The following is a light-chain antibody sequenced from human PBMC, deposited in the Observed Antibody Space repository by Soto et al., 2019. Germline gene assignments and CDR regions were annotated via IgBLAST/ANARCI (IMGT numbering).Light chain of an antibody. CDR2: AAS. V-gene: IGKV1-39*01. CDR1: QSISSY. J-gene: IGKJ5*01. Sequence: DIKMTQSPSSLSAYVGDRVAITCRASQSISSYLNWYQQKPGKAPKLLIYAASTLQSGVPSRFSGSGSGTDFTLTISSLQPEDFATYYCQQSYSSPVFGQGTRLEIK. CDR3: QQSYSSPV.